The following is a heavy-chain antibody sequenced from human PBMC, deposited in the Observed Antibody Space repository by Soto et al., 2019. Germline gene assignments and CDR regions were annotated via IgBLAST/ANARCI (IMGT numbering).Heavy chain of an antibody. CDR1: GGSISSGGYY. J-gene: IGHJ4*02. V-gene: IGHV4-31*03. CDR2: IYYSGST. D-gene: IGHD2-8*02. CDR3: ASGGVYVYDYVDY. Sequence: ASETLSLTCTVSGGSISSGGYYWSWIRQHPGKGLEWIGYIYYSGSTYYNPSLKSRVTISVDTSKNQFSLKLSSVTAADTAVYYCASGGVYVYDYVDYWGQGTLVTVSS.